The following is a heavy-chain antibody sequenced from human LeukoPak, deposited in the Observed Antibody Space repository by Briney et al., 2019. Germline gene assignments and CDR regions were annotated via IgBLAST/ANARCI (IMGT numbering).Heavy chain of an antibody. Sequence: GGSLRLSCAASGFTLSSYSMNWVRQAPGKGLEWVSSISSSSSYIYYADSVKGRFTISRDNAKNSLYLQMNSLRAEDTAVYYCARTLIAAAGDDYWGQGTLVTVSS. CDR2: ISSSSSYI. CDR3: ARTLIAAAGDDY. D-gene: IGHD6-13*01. V-gene: IGHV3-21*01. J-gene: IGHJ4*02. CDR1: GFTLSSYS.